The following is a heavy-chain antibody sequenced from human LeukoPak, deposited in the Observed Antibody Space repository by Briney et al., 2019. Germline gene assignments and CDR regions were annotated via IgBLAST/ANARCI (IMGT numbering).Heavy chain of an antibody. Sequence: VASVKVSCKASGYTFTSYAISWVRQAPGQGLEWMGGIIPIFGTANYAQKFQGRVTITTDESTSTAYMELSSLRSEDTAVYYCASSTYYYDSSGYYGVYWGQGTLVTVSS. V-gene: IGHV1-69*05. CDR3: ASSTYYYDSSGYYGVY. D-gene: IGHD3-22*01. CDR2: IIPIFGTA. J-gene: IGHJ4*02. CDR1: GYTFTSYA.